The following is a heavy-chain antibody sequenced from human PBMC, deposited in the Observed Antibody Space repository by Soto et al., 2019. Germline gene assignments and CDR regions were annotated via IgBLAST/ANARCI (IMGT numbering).Heavy chain of an antibody. J-gene: IGHJ6*02. CDR2: ISYDGSNK. CDR1: GFTFSAYG. Sequence: PGGSLRLSCAASGFTFSAYGMHWVRQAPGKGLEWVAVISYDGSNKYYADSVKGRFTISGDNSKNTLYLQMNSLRAEDTAVYFCAKVTFSGDYYYSYGLDVWGQGTTVTVSS. CDR3: AKVTFSGDYYYSYGLDV. D-gene: IGHD1-26*01. V-gene: IGHV3-30*18.